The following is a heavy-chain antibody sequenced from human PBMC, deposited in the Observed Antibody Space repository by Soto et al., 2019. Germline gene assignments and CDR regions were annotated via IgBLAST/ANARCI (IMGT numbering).Heavy chain of an antibody. D-gene: IGHD2-15*01. V-gene: IGHV4-34*01. CDR3: VMCRLGGCYYYDYYMGV. J-gene: IGHJ6*03. CDR1: GGSFSGYY. Sequence: SETLSLTCAVYGGSFSGYYWSWIRQPPGKGLEWIGEINHSGSTNYNPSLKSRDTISVDTSKNQFSLKLSSVTAADTAVYFFVMCRLGGCYYYDYYMGVRGKGPTVPVS. CDR2: INHSGST.